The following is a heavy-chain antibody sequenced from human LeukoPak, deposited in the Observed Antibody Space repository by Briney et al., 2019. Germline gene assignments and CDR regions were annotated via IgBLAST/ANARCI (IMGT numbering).Heavy chain of an antibody. Sequence: PGGSLRLSCAASGFTFSSYAVHWVRQAPGKGLEWVAVISYDGSNKYYADSVKGRFTISRDNSKNTLYLQMNSLRAEDTAVYYCAREGVAQLDYWGQGTLVTVSS. D-gene: IGHD3-3*01. J-gene: IGHJ4*02. V-gene: IGHV3-30-3*01. CDR3: AREGVAQLDY. CDR1: GFTFSSYA. CDR2: ISYDGSNK.